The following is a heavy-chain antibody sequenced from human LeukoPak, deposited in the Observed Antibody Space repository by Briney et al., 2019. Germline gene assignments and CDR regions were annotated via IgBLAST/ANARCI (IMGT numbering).Heavy chain of an antibody. V-gene: IGHV3-23*01. CDR2: ISGSGGST. Sequence: GGSLRLSCAASGCTFTSYAMSWVRQAPGKGLEWVSAISGSGGSTYYADSVKGRFTISRDNSKNTLYLQMNSLRAEDTAVYYCAKDIVVVPAAIDYFDYWGQGTLVTVSS. J-gene: IGHJ4*02. CDR1: GCTFTSYA. CDR3: AKDIVVVPAAIDYFDY. D-gene: IGHD2-2*01.